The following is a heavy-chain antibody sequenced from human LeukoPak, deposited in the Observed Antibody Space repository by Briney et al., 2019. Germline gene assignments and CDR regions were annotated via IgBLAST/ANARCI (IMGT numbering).Heavy chain of an antibody. CDR3: ARGASRADY. V-gene: IGHV3-21*01. Sequence: GGSLRLSCAPSGFTFRSYNINWVRHAPGERPEWGSSISSSSRYIYCAGSVKGRYTISRDNAKNSLYLQMNSLRAEDTALNYCARGASRADYWGQGTLVTVSS. CDR2: ISSSSRYI. CDR1: GFTFRSYN. J-gene: IGHJ4*02.